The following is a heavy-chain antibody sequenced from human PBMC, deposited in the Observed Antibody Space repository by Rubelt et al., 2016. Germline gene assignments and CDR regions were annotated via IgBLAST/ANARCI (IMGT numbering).Heavy chain of an antibody. J-gene: IGHJ4*02. CDR3: ARDSPSPD. V-gene: IGHV3-74*01. Sequence: EVQLVESGGRLIQPGGSLGLSCAASGFTVSSYWMHWVRQAPGQGLVWVSRINRDGSRISYADSVKGRFIISRDNAKKRLDLQMNSLRAEDTAVYYCARDSPSPDWGQGTLVTVSS. CDR1: GFTVSSYW. CDR2: INRDGSRI.